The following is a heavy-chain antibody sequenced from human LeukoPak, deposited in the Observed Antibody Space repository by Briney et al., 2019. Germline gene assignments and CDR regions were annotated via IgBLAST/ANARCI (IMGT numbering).Heavy chain of an antibody. CDR2: IYSGGST. CDR1: GFTVSSNY. CDR3: ARGKYISGTENNWFDP. J-gene: IGHJ5*02. V-gene: IGHV3-66*01. Sequence: PGGSLRLSCAASGFTVSSNYMSWVRQAPGKGLEWVSVIYSGGSTYYADSVKGRFTISRDNSKNTLYLQMNSLRAEDTAVYYCARGKYISGTENNWFDPWGQGTLVTVSS. D-gene: IGHD1-1*01.